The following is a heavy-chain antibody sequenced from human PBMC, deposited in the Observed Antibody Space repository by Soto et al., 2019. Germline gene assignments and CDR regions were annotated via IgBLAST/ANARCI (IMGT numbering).Heavy chain of an antibody. CDR2: ISSSSSYI. CDR1: GFTFSSYI. J-gene: IGHJ6*02. D-gene: IGHD3-10*01. Sequence: GGSLRLSCAASGFTFSSYIMNWVRQAPGKGLEWVSSISSSSSYIYYADSVKGRFTISRDNAKNSLYLQMNSLRAEDTAVYYCARDLQRITMVRGVIITSFYGMDVWGQGTTVTVSS. V-gene: IGHV3-21*01. CDR3: ARDLQRITMVRGVIITSFYGMDV.